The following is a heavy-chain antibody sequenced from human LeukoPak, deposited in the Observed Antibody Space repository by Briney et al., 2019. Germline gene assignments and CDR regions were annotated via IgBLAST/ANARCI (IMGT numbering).Heavy chain of an antibody. V-gene: IGHV3-33*01. D-gene: IGHD6-19*01. CDR1: GFTFSSYG. J-gene: IGHJ4*02. CDR3: ASGVEVDGCFALDF. Sequence: SGGCVRLSCAASGFTFSSYGMHWVRQAPGKGLEWLPVIWYDGSNKYYADSVKGRFTIYRDKSKNTPYLKVICLCAKETAVYFCASGVEVDGCFALDFWGQGTLVTVSS. CDR2: IWYDGSNK.